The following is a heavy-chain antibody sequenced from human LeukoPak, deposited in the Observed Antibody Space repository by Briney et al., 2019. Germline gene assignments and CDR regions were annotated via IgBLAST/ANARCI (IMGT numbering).Heavy chain of an antibody. D-gene: IGHD2-2*01. J-gene: IGHJ4*02. CDR2: VGISSGNT. Sequence: GGSLRLSCAASGFTFSDYSMNWVRQAPGKGLEWISYVGISSGNTKYADSVKGRFTISGDKAKNSLYPQMNSLRVGDTAVYYCARDTKYAFDNWGQGTLVTVSS. CDR1: GFTFSDYS. CDR3: ARDTKYAFDN. V-gene: IGHV3-48*01.